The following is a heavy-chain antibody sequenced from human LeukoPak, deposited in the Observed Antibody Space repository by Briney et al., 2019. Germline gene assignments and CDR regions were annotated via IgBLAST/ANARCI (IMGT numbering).Heavy chain of an antibody. Sequence: GGSLRPSCAASGFTFSSYAMSWVRQAPGKGLEWVSAISASGGSTYYADSVKGRFTISRDNSKNTLYLQMNSLRAEDTAVYYCAKRIVGATNWFDPWGQGTLVTVSS. V-gene: IGHV3-23*01. CDR1: GFTFSSYA. CDR3: AKRIVGATNWFDP. CDR2: ISASGGST. J-gene: IGHJ5*02. D-gene: IGHD1-26*01.